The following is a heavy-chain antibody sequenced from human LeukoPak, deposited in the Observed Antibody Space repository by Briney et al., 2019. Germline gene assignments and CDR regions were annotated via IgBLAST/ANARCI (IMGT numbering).Heavy chain of an antibody. CDR1: GFTFSSYW. Sequence: GGSLRLSCAASGFTFSSYWMNWVRQAPGKGLEWVANIKQDGSEKYYVDSVKGRFTISRDNAKNSLYLQMNSLRVEDTAVYYCAREYVDIVPMGSFDYWGQGTLVTVSS. V-gene: IGHV3-7*01. CDR2: IKQDGSEK. J-gene: IGHJ4*02. D-gene: IGHD5-12*01. CDR3: AREYVDIVPMGSFDY.